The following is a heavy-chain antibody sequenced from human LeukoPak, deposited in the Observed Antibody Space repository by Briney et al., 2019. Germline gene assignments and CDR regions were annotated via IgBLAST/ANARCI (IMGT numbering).Heavy chain of an antibody. Sequence: SVKVSCKASGGTFSSYAISWVRQAPGQGLEWMGGIIPIFGTANYAQKFQGRVTITTDESTSTAYMELSSLRSEDTAVYYCARVPGGLLWFGEFLPSADAFDIWGQGTMVTVSS. V-gene: IGHV1-69*05. D-gene: IGHD3-10*01. CDR3: ARVPGGLLWFGEFLPSADAFDI. CDR2: IIPIFGTA. CDR1: GGTFSSYA. J-gene: IGHJ3*02.